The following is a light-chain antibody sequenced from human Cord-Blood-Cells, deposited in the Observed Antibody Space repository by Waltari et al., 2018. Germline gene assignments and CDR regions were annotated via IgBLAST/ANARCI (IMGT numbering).Light chain of an antibody. Sequence: DIKLPQSPFTLSASVGDRVTITCRASQSISSWLAWYQQKPGKAPKPLIYKASSLESGVPSRFSGSGSGTEFTLTISSLQPDDFATYYCQQYNSYSYTFGQGTKLEIK. CDR3: QQYNSYSYT. V-gene: IGKV1-5*03. CDR2: KAS. J-gene: IGKJ2*01. CDR1: QSISSW.